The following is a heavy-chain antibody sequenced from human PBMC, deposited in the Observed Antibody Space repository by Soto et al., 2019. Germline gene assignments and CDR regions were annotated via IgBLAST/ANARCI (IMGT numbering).Heavy chain of an antibody. CDR2: ISGSGGST. J-gene: IGHJ4*02. CDR3: AKDLRGYSGYARSDY. Sequence: EVQLLESGGGLVQPGGSLRLSCAASGFTFSSYAMSWVRQAPGKGLEWVSGISGSGGSTYYADSVKGRFTISRDNSKNTLYLQMNSLRAEDTAVYYCAKDLRGYSGYARSDYWGQGTLVTGSS. CDR1: GFTFSSYA. V-gene: IGHV3-23*01. D-gene: IGHD5-12*01.